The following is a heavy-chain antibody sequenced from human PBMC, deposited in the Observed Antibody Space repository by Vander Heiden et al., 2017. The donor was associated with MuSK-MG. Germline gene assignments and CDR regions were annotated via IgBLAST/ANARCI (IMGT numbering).Heavy chain of an antibody. J-gene: IGHJ5*02. V-gene: IGHV4-59*01. D-gene: IGHD2-15*01. CDR1: GGSISTYY. CDR2: IYYRGST. CDR3: ARVRTSLGAAAWFDP. Sequence: QVQLQESGPGLVKPSETLSLPCTVSGGSISTYYWGWVRQPPGKGLEFIGYIYYRGSTNYNPSLKSRVTISVDTSKNQFSLKLSSVTAADTAVYYCARVRTSLGAAAWFDPWGQGTLVSVSS.